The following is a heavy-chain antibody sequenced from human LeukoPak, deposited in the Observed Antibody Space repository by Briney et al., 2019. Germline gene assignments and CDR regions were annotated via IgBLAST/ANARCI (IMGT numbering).Heavy chain of an antibody. CDR3: ARGFGHP. V-gene: IGHV4-4*07. J-gene: IGHJ5*02. CDR2: VYTSGTT. Sequence: SETLSLTCTVSGGSISGYYWSWFRQPAGKGLEWIGRVYTSGTTNYNPSLKSRVTMSIDTFKNQFSLKLTSVTAADTAVYYCARGFGHPWGQGTLVTVSS. D-gene: IGHD3-10*01. CDR1: GGSISGYY.